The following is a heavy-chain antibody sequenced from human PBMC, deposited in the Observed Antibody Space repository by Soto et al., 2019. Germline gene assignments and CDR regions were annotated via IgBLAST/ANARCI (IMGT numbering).Heavy chain of an antibody. CDR2: ISSSSSYI. CDR1: GFTFSSYS. J-gene: IGHJ6*02. Sequence: GGSLRLSCAASGFTFSSYSMNWVRQAPGKGLEWVSSISSSSSYIYYADSVKGRFTISRDNAKNSLYLQMNSLRAEDTAVYYCARDVATIFDYYYYGMDVWGQGTTVTVSS. D-gene: IGHD5-12*01. CDR3: ARDVATIFDYYYYGMDV. V-gene: IGHV3-21*01.